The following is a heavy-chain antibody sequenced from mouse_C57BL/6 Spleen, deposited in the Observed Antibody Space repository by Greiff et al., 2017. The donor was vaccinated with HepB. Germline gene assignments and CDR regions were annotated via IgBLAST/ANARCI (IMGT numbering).Heavy chain of an antibody. CDR2: IYPGDGDT. D-gene: IGHD1-1*01. J-gene: IGHJ2*01. CDR1: GYAFSSYW. V-gene: IGHV1-80*01. Sequence: VQLQQSGAELVKPGASVKISCKASGYAFSSYWMNWVKQRPGKGLEWIGQIYPGDGDTNYNGKFKGKATLTADKSSSTAYMQLRSLTSEDSAVYFCARRDYDGSSWGDYWGQGTTLTVSS. CDR3: ARRDYDGSSWGDY.